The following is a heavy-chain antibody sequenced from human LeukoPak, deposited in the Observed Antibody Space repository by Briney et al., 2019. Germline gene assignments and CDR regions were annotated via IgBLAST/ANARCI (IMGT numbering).Heavy chain of an antibody. V-gene: IGHV4-30-2*01. CDR1: GGSISSGGYS. J-gene: IGHJ5*02. CDR2: IYHSGST. D-gene: IGHD2-2*01. CDR3: ARGIVVVPAATLWFDP. Sequence: SETLSLTCAVSGGSISSGGYSWSWIRQPPGKGLGWISYIYHSGSTYYNPSLKSRVTISVDRSKNQFSLKLSSVTAADTAVYYCARGIVVVPAATLWFDPWGQGTLVTVSS.